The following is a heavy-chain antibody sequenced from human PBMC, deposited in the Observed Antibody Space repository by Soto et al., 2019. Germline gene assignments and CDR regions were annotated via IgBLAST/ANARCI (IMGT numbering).Heavy chain of an antibody. CDR1: GFTFSGSA. CDR3: TRSPQDYSNNYYYYYYMDV. CDR2: IRSKANSYAT. D-gene: IGHD4-4*01. V-gene: IGHV3-73*01. J-gene: IGHJ6*03. Sequence: GGSLRLSCAASGFTFSGSAMHWVRQASGKGLEWVGRIRSKANSYATAYAASVKGRFTISRDDSKNTAYLQMNSLKTEDTAVYYCTRSPQDYSNNYYYYYYMDVWGKGTTVTVSS.